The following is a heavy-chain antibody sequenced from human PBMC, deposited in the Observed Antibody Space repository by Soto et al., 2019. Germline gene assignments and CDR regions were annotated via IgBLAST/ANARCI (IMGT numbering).Heavy chain of an antibody. V-gene: IGHV4-34*01. D-gene: IGHD2-2*01. CDR3: ARARAYCSSTSCYPRRLYYYYGMDV. CDR2: INHSGST. Sequence: SETLSLTCAVYGGSFSGYYWSWIRQPPGKGLEWIGEINHSGSTNYNPSLKSRVTISVDTSKNQFSLELSSVTAADTAVYYCARARAYCSSTSCYPRRLYYYYGMDVWGQGTTVTVSS. J-gene: IGHJ6*02. CDR1: GGSFSGYY.